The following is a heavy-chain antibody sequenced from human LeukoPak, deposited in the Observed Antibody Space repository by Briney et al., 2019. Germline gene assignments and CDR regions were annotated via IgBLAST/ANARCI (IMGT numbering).Heavy chain of an antibody. D-gene: IGHD3-3*01. CDR3: AKAGITIFGVVRS. CDR1: GFTFSSYG. CDR2: IRYDGSNK. Sequence: GGSLRLSCAASGFTFSSYGMHWVRQAPGKGLEWVAFIRYDGSNKYYADSVKGRFTISRDNSKNTLYLQMNSLRAEDTAVYYCAKAGITIFGVVRSWGQGTLVTVSS. J-gene: IGHJ4*02. V-gene: IGHV3-30*02.